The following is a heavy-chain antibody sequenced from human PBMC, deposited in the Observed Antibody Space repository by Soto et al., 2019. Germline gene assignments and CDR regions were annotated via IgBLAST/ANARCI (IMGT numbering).Heavy chain of an antibody. V-gene: IGHV4-34*01. Sequence: SETLSLTCAVYGGSFSGYYWSWIRQPPGKGLEWIGEINHSGSTNYNPSLKSRVTISVDTSKNQFSLKLSSVTAADTAVYYCARDNTAILSYWFDPWGQGTLVTVS. CDR3: ARDNTAILSYWFDP. J-gene: IGHJ5*02. CDR1: GGSFSGYY. CDR2: INHSGST. D-gene: IGHD5-18*01.